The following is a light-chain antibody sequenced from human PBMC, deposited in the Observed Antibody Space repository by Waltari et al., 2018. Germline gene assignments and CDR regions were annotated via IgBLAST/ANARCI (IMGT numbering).Light chain of an antibody. CDR1: SSDIGRYYY. CDR3: SSYTTTSTYV. Sequence: QSALTQPASVSGSPGQSITISCTGTSSDIGRYYYVSWYQHHPGKAPKLMIFDVNERPSGVSNRFSVSKSGNAASLTISGLQAEDEAHYYCSSYTTTSTYVFGTGTKVTVL. J-gene: IGLJ1*01. CDR2: DVN. V-gene: IGLV2-14*03.